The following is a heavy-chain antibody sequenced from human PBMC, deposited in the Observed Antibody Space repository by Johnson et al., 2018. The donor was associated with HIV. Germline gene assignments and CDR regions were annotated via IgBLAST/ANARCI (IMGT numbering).Heavy chain of an antibody. CDR2: IYSGGTT. CDR1: GFTISGNY. D-gene: IGHD1-26*01. Sequence: VQLVESGGGFVQPGGSLTLSCVASGFTISGNYMSWVRQAPGKGLEWVSIIYSGGTTHYADSVKGRFTISRDNSKNTLYLQMNSLRAEETAVYYCAVGAADAFDIWGQGTMVTVSS. J-gene: IGHJ3*02. CDR3: AVGAADAFDI. V-gene: IGHV3-66*01.